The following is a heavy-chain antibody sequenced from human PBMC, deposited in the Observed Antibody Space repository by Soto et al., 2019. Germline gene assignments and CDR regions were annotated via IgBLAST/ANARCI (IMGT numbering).Heavy chain of an antibody. J-gene: IGHJ5*02. Sequence: SGPTLVNPTQTLTLTCTFSGFSLRTTGVGVGWIRQPPGKALEWLALLYWDDARSYSPSLQSRLTITKDTSKNQVALTMTNMDPVDTATYYCSHRQGRAKMTEHIFLLDPWGQGTLVTVSS. D-gene: IGHD2-21*01. V-gene: IGHV2-5*02. CDR2: LYWDDAR. CDR1: GFSLRTTGVG. CDR3: SHRQGRAKMTEHIFLLDP.